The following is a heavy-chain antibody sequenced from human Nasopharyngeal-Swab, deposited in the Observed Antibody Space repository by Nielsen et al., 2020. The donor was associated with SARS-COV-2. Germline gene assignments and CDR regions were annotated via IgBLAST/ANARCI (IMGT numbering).Heavy chain of an antibody. V-gene: IGHV3-30*04. CDR1: GFTFTSYA. Sequence: GGSLRLSCAASGFTFTSYAMHWVRQAPGKGLEWVAVISYDGSSSYYADSVKGRFTISRDNSKNTLYLQMNSLRAEDTAVYYCARAGGGYSYADYWGQGTLVTVSS. CDR3: ARAGGGYSYADY. J-gene: IGHJ4*02. D-gene: IGHD5-18*01. CDR2: ISYDGSSS.